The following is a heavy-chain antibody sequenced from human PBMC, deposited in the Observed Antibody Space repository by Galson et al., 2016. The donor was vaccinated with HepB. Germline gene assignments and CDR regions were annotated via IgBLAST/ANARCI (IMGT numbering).Heavy chain of an antibody. CDR3: AHRRGGLRYFDWLSNWFDP. CDR1: GFSLSTSGMC. Sequence: PALVKPTQTLTLTCTFSGFSLSTSGMCVIWIRQPPGKALEWLALIDWDDDKFYRTSLRARLTISKDTSKDQVVLTMTNMDPVDTATYYCAHRRGGLRYFDWLSNWFDPGGQGTLAIVSS. J-gene: IGHJ5*02. V-gene: IGHV2-70*12. CDR2: IDWDDDK. D-gene: IGHD3-9*01.